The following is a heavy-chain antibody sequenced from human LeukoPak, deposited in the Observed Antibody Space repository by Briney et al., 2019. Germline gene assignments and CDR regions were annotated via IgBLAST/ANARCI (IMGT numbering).Heavy chain of an antibody. V-gene: IGHV4-59*12. CDR3: ARDRDYYDSSFDY. CDR2: IYYSGST. J-gene: IGHJ4*02. Sequence: SETLSLTCTVSGGSLSSYYWSWIRQPPGKGLEWIGYIYYSGSTNYNPSLKSRVTISVDTSKNQFSLKLSSVTAADTAVYYCARDRDYYDSSFDYWGQGTLVTVSS. CDR1: GGSLSSYY. D-gene: IGHD3-22*01.